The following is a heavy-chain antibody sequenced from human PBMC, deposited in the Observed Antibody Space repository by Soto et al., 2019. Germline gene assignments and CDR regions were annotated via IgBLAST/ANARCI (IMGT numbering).Heavy chain of an antibody. CDR2: IKPSGGRI. D-gene: IGHD1-1*01. CDR1: GYTFTSYQ. Sequence: QMQLVQSGAEVKKPGASVKVSCKASGYTFTSYQMHWVRQAHGQGLEWMGIIKPSGGRITYAPRFQGRVMMTRDTSTNTVYMELRSLRSEDTAVYYCARDGPPTTTGVGPSYTMDVWGQGTTVTVS. V-gene: IGHV1-46*01. CDR3: ARDGPPTTTGVGPSYTMDV. J-gene: IGHJ6*02.